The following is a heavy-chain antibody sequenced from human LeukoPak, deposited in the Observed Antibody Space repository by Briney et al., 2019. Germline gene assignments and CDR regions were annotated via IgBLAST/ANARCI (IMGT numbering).Heavy chain of an antibody. J-gene: IGHJ2*01. CDR2: TYFRSKWFN. Sequence: SQTLSLTCAISGDSFSSNSAAWNWIRQSPSRGLEWLGRTYFRSKWFNDYALSVKSRITINPDTSKSQFSLQLNSVTPEDTAVYFCARGVRYFDLWGRGTLVTVSS. V-gene: IGHV6-1*01. CDR3: ARGVRYFDL. CDR1: GDSFSSNSAA.